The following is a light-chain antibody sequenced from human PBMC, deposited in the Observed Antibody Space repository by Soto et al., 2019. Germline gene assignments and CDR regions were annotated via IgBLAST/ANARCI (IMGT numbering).Light chain of an antibody. CDR2: WAS. CDR1: QSLFYNSYRKNY. V-gene: IGKV4-1*01. CDR3: QQYLDTPIT. J-gene: IGKJ5*01. Sequence: DIVLTQSTASLAVFLGERATINCRSNQSLFYNSYRKNYLVWYRQKPGQPPQLLIYWASARESGVPERFSGSGSGTDFTLTIDNLQAEDVAVYYCQQYLDTPITFGQGTRLEIK.